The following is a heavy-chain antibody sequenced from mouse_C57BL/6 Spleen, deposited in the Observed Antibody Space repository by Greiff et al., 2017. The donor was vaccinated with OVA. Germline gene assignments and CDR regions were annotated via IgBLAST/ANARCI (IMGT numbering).Heavy chain of an antibody. CDR2: IYPGSGNT. D-gene: IGHD2-2*01. Sequence: LMESGPELVKPGASVKISCKASGYTFTDYYINWVKQRPGQGLEWIGWIYPGSGNTKYNEKFKGKATLTVDTSSSTAYMQLSSLTSEDSAVYFCAREEGNYGYDEGFAYWGQGTLVTVSA. V-gene: IGHV1-84*01. CDR1: GYTFTDYY. CDR3: AREEGNYGYDEGFAY. J-gene: IGHJ3*01.